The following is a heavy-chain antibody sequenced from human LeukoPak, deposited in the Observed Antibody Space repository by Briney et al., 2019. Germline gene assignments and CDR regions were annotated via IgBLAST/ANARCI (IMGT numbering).Heavy chain of an antibody. J-gene: IGHJ3*02. CDR2: IITIFGTA. Sequence: ASVKVSCKASGGTFSSYAISWVRQAPGQGLEWMGRIITIFGTANYAQKFQGRVTITTDESTSTAYMELSSLRSEDTAVYYCAREIPLIIAETPKDAFDIWGQGTMVTVSS. V-gene: IGHV1-69*05. CDR3: AREIPLIIAETPKDAFDI. CDR1: GGTFSSYA. D-gene: IGHD6-13*01.